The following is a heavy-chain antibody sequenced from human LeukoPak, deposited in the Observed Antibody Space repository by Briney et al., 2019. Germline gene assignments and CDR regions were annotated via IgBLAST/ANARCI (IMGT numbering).Heavy chain of an antibody. CDR1: GFTFSSYA. Sequence: PGGSLRLSCAASGFTFSSYAMSWVRQAPGKGLEWVAAISGSGGSTYYADSVKGRFTISRDNSKNTLYLQMNSLRAEDTAVYYCARGEDIVVVPAAMGGDYFDYWGQGTLVTVSS. CDR2: ISGSGGST. CDR3: ARGEDIVVVPAAMGGDYFDY. V-gene: IGHV3-23*01. J-gene: IGHJ4*02. D-gene: IGHD2-2*01.